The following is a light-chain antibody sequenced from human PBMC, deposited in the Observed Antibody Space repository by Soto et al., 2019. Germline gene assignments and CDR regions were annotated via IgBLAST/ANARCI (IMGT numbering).Light chain of an antibody. V-gene: IGKV3-20*01. CDR3: QQYYDSPIT. CDR1: QSLTNSF. J-gene: IGKJ5*01. Sequence: EIVLTQSPGTLSLSPGERSTLSCISSQSLTNSFIAWYQQKPGQAPRLLIYDTSSRATGIPDRFSGSGSGTDFTLTISSVQAEDVAVYYCQQYYDSPITFGQGTRLEIK. CDR2: DTS.